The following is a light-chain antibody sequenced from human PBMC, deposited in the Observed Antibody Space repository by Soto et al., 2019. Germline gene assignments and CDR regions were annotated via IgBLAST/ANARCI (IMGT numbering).Light chain of an antibody. CDR3: QHYGSSPWM. V-gene: IGKV3-20*01. CDR1: QSISSSY. J-gene: IGKJ1*01. CDR2: GAS. Sequence: EIVLTQSPGTLSFSPGERATLSCRASQSISSSYLAWYQQKPGQAPRLLIYGASSRATGIPDRFSGSGSGTDFTLTISRLAPEDFAVYYCQHYGSSPWMFGQGTKVEIK.